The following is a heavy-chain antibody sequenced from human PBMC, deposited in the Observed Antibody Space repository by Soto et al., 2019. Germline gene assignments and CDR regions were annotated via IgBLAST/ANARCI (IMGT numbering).Heavy chain of an antibody. Sequence: QVQLQESGPGLVKPSQTLSLTCTVSGGSISSGDYYWSWIRQPPGKGLEWIGFIYYSGSTYYNPSLKSRVTVSVDTTKNQFSLKLSSVTAADTAVYYCARAHLEDDYGDYWGQGTLVTVSS. J-gene: IGHJ4*02. D-gene: IGHD1-1*01. CDR1: GGSISSGDYY. CDR2: IYYSGST. V-gene: IGHV4-30-4*01. CDR3: ARAHLEDDYGDY.